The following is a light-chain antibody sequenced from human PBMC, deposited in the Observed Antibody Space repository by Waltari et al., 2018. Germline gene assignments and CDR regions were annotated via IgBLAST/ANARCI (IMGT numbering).Light chain of an antibody. CDR2: VSSDGSH. J-gene: IGLJ1*01. CDR3: QTWGTDVPYV. Sequence: QVVLTQSPSVSASLGASVRLTCTLSSGHRHVVWHQHRPQQGHQYLMVVSSDGSHAKADGIPARFSGSTSVAAHYLTISLTISGRQSEDEADYYCQTWGTDVPYVFGSGAKVTVL. V-gene: IGLV4-69*01. CDR1: SGHRHV.